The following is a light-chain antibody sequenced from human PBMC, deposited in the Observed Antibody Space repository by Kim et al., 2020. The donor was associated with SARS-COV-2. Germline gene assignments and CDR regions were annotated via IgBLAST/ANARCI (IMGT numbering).Light chain of an antibody. J-gene: IGLJ1*01. CDR1: ALPEKQ. CDR2: KDS. CDR3: QSADGSGTYV. V-gene: IGLV3-25*03. Sequence: VSPGQTDRITCSGDALPEKQTYWYQQKSGQAPLLLIYKDSERPSGIPGRFSGSSSGTTVTLTISGVQAEDDADYYCQSADGSGTYVFGTGTKVTVL.